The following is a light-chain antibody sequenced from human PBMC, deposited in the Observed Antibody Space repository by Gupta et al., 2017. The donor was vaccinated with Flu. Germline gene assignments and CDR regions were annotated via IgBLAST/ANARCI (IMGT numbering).Light chain of an antibody. CDR1: NIESKT. Sequence: SYVLTQPPSVSVAPGQTARITCGGNNIESKTVNWYQQKPGQAPLLVVYDDSDRPSGIPERLSGSNSGNTATLTISRVGAGDEADYYCQVWESSSAILGGGTKLTVL. J-gene: IGLJ2*01. CDR2: DDS. CDR3: QVWESSSAI. V-gene: IGLV3-21*02.